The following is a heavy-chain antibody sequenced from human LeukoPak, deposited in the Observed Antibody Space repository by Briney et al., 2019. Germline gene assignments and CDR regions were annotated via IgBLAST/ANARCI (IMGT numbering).Heavy chain of an antibody. J-gene: IGHJ4*02. CDR1: GYTFTTYY. D-gene: IGHD1-26*01. CDR3: ARERGSGSAFDY. Sequence: GASVKVSCKASGYTFTTYYIHWVRQAPGQGLEWMGVINPGGGSTSYAQKFQGRVTMTRDTSASTVSMELSSLRSEDTAVYYSARERGSGSAFDYWGQGTLVTVS. V-gene: IGHV1-46*01. CDR2: INPGGGST.